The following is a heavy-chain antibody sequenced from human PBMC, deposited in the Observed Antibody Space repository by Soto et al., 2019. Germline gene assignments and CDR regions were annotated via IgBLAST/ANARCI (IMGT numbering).Heavy chain of an antibody. D-gene: IGHD6-6*01. CDR1: GDSISSGDYY. CDR2: IYYSGTT. V-gene: IGHV4-30-4*01. Sequence: QVQLQESGPGLVQPSQTLSLTCTVSGDSISSGDYYWSWVRQSPGKGLEWIGCIYYSGTTYYNPSLETRLTMSVDTSKNQFSRRLSSVTAADTAMYFCARYFKRYSSSPGPRECWGEGTLVTVSS. CDR3: ARYFKRYSSSPGPREC. J-gene: IGHJ4*02.